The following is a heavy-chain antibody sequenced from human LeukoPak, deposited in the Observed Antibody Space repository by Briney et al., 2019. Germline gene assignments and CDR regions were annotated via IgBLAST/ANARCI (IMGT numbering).Heavy chain of an antibody. J-gene: IGHJ6*03. Sequence: GASVKVSCKASGYTFTTYDINWVRQATGQGLEWMGWMNPNSGNTGYAQKFQGRVTMTRNTSISTAYMELSSLRSEDTAVYYCAREEIVATISRFDYYYYMDVWGKGTTVTVSS. D-gene: IGHD5-12*01. V-gene: IGHV1-8*01. CDR1: GYTFTTYD. CDR2: MNPNSGNT. CDR3: AREEIVATISRFDYYYYMDV.